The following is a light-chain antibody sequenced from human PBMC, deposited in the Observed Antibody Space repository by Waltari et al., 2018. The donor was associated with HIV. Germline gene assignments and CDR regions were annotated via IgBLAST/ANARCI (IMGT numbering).Light chain of an antibody. Sequence: DIQLTPSPSFLSASVGDRVTITCRASQGIGTHLAWYQQKPGKDPKLLIYAAFTLQSGVPSRCSGSGSGTDVTLTISSLQPEDFATYGCQQVNSSPCTFGQGTKLDIK. CDR3: QQVNSSPCT. V-gene: IGKV1-9*01. CDR1: QGIGTH. J-gene: IGKJ2*02. CDR2: AAF.